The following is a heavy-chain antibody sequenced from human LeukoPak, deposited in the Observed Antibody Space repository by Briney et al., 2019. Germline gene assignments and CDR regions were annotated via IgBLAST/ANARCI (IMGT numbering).Heavy chain of an antibody. CDR1: GYTFTSYY. CDR3: ARASSDFGELFP. J-gene: IGHJ5*02. V-gene: IGHV1-46*01. D-gene: IGHD3-10*01. Sequence: ASVKVSCKASGYTFTSYYMHWVRQAPGQGLEWMGIINPSSGRTSYTQKFQGRVTMTRDTSTSTVYMDLSSLRSEDTAVYYCARASSDFGELFPWGQGTLVTVSS. CDR2: INPSSGRT.